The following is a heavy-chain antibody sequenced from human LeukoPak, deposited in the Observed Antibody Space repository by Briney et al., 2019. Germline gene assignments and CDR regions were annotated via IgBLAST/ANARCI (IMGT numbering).Heavy chain of an antibody. J-gene: IGHJ4*02. CDR3: AKEGYGSGSYYNDY. CDR1: GLPLRSYA. V-gene: IGHV3-23*01. Sequence: PGGSLRLPCAACGLPLRSYAMLGARHAPGKGREWVSAITGSGGGTYYADSVKGRFTISRDNSKNTLYLQMNSLRPEDTAVYYCAKEGYGSGSYYNDYWGQGTLVTVSS. CDR2: ITGSGGGT. D-gene: IGHD3-10*01.